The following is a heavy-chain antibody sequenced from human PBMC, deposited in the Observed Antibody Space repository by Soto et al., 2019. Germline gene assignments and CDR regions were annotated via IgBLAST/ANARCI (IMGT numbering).Heavy chain of an antibody. J-gene: IGHJ6*03. V-gene: IGHV3-9*01. CDR2: ITWHSDGM. Sequence: ESGGGLVQPGRSLRLSCIASGFNFNAHGMHWVRQAPGKGLEWVSGITWHSDGMGYADSVKGRFTISRDNAKNSLYLQMNSLRVEDTALYYCAKEDSGFSGYMDVWGKGTTVTVSS. CDR1: GFNFNAHG. D-gene: IGHD3-10*01. CDR3: AKEDSGFSGYMDV.